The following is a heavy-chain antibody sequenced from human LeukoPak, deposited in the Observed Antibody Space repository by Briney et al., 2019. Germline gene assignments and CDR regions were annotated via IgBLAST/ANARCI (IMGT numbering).Heavy chain of an antibody. J-gene: IGHJ4*02. Sequence: GGSLRLSCAASGFSFSTYAMSWVRQIPGKGLEWVSAISGSDPGTYYADSVKGRFTISRDDSKNTAYLQMDSLKTEDTAVYYCTGNYYGSGSYADFDYWGQGTLVTVSS. CDR1: GFSFSTYA. D-gene: IGHD3-10*01. V-gene: IGHV3-23*01. CDR2: ISGSDPGT. CDR3: TGNYYGSGSYADFDY.